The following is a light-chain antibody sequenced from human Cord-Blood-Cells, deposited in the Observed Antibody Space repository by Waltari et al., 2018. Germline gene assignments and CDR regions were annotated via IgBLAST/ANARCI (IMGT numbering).Light chain of an antibody. CDR2: GAS. CDR1: QRVSSSY. J-gene: IGKJ3*01. Sequence: EIVLTQSPGTLSLSPGERATLSCRASQRVSSSYLAWSQQKPGQAPRLLIYGASSRATGIPARFSGSGSGTDFTLPISRLEPEDFAVYYRQQYGSSPFTFGPGTKVDIK. CDR3: QQYGSSPFT. V-gene: IGKV3-20*01.